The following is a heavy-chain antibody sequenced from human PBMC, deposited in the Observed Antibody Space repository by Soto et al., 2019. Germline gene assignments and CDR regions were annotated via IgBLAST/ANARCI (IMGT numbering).Heavy chain of an antibody. CDR3: ARERWPGGYYYYGMDV. J-gene: IGHJ6*02. V-gene: IGHV1-18*01. D-gene: IGHD2-15*01. CDR1: GYTFTNYG. CDR2: ISAYNGNT. Sequence: QVQLVQSGAEVKKPGASVKVSCKASGYTFTNYGISWVRQAPGQGLEWMGWISAYNGNTNYAQKVQGRDTMTTDTSTSTAYMELKRLTSDDTAVYYCARERWPGGYYYYGMDVWGQGTTVTVSS.